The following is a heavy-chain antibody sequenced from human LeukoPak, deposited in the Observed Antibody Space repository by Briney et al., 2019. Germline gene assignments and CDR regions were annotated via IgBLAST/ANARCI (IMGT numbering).Heavy chain of an antibody. CDR1: GFTFSSYW. CDR3: ARENDSGWSGPFDY. V-gene: IGHV3-7*03. J-gene: IGHJ4*02. CDR2: IKQDGSEK. D-gene: IGHD6-19*01. Sequence: GGSLKLSWVASGFTFSSYWMTWVRQAPGKGLEWVANIKQDGSEKYYVDSVKGRFTISRDNAKNSLHLQMNSLRAEGTAVYYCARENDSGWSGPFDYWGQGALVTVSS.